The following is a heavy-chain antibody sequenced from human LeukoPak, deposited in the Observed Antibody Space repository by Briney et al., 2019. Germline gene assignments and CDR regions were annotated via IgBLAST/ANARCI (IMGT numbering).Heavy chain of an antibody. CDR2: IRYDGSNK. CDR3: AKEGSSPGDY. CDR1: GFTFSNYG. Sequence: PGGSLRLSCAASGFTFSNYGMSWARQAPGKGLEWVAFIRYDGSNKYYADSVKGRLTISRDNSKNTLYLQMNSLRAEDTAVYYCAKEGSSPGDYWGQGTLVTVSS. J-gene: IGHJ4*02. V-gene: IGHV3-30*02. D-gene: IGHD1-26*01.